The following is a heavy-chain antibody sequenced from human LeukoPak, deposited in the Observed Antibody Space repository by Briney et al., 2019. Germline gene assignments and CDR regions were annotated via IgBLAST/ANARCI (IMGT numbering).Heavy chain of an antibody. V-gene: IGHV3-30*04. CDR3: ALQRTLWQQLLDY. J-gene: IGHJ4*02. D-gene: IGHD6-13*01. CDR2: ISYDGSNK. Sequence: GGSLRLSCAASGFTFSSYAMHWVRQAPGKGLEWVAVISYDGSNKYYADSVKGRFTISRDNSKNTLYLQMNSLRVEDTAVYYCALQRTLWQQLLDYWGQGTLVTVAS. CDR1: GFTFSSYA.